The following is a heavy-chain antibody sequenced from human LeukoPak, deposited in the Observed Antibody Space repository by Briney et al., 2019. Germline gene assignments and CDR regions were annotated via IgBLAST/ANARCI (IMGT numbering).Heavy chain of an antibody. CDR1: GYTFTSHA. Sequence: ASVKVSCKASGYTFTSHAMHWVRQAPGQRLEWMGWINAGNGNTKYSQKFQGRVTITRDTSASTAYMELSSLRSEDTAVYYCARERPQYCSGGSCYYYYYGMDVWGQGTTVTVSS. J-gene: IGHJ6*02. V-gene: IGHV1-3*01. CDR3: ARERPQYCSGGSCYYYYYGMDV. D-gene: IGHD2-15*01. CDR2: INAGNGNT.